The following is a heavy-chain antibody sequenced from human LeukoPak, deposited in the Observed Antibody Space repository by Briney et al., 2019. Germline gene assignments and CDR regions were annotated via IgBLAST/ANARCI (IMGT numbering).Heavy chain of an antibody. J-gene: IGHJ5*02. Sequence: GGSLRFSCAASGFTFDDYGMSWVRQGPGKGLEWVSGINWNGGSTGYADSVKGRFTIFRDNAKNSLYLEMDSLRVEDTALYYCARTSDGNWFDPWGQGTLVTVSS. CDR2: INWNGGST. CDR1: GFTFDDYG. CDR3: ARTSDGNWFDP. V-gene: IGHV3-20*04. D-gene: IGHD1-26*01.